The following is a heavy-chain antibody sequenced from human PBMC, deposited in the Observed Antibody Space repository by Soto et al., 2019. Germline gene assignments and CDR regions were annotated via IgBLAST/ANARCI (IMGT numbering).Heavy chain of an antibody. V-gene: IGHV5-51*01. CDR1: RYSFASYW. D-gene: IGHD3-10*01. CDR2: IYPGDSTA. J-gene: IGHJ4*02. CDR3: ARCPTYYYSSPSNYAFDY. Sequence: GESLKISCKGFRYSFASYWIGWVRQEPGKGLEWMGSIYPGDSTARYSASSRGQVTFSADKSISSAYLQLSGLKPSDSAIYYCARCPTYYYSSPSNYAFDYWGQGTLATVSS.